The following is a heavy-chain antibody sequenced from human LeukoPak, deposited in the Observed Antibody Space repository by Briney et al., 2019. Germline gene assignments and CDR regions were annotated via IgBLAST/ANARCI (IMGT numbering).Heavy chain of an antibody. CDR3: ARAYQRLGDLSLPDY. D-gene: IGHD3-16*02. CDR2: IHPSTGNP. CDR1: GYTFTNYA. Sequence: ASVKVSCKAPGYTFTNYAMNWVRQAPGQGLEWMGWIHPSTGNPTYAQGFTGRFVFSLDTSVSTTYLQISSLKAEDTAVYYCARAYQRLGDLSLPDYWGQGTLVTVSS. J-gene: IGHJ4*02. V-gene: IGHV7-4-1*02.